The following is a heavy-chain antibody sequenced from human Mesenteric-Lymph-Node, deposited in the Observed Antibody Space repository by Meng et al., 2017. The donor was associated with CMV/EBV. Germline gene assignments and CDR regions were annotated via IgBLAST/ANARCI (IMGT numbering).Heavy chain of an antibody. CDR2: ISSSSSYI. D-gene: IGHD3-22*01. V-gene: IGHV3-21*04. CDR1: GFTFSSYG. J-gene: IGHJ6*02. Sequence: GESLKISCAASGFTFSSYGMNWVRQAPGKGLEWVSSISSSSSYIYYADSVKGRFTISRDNAKNSLYLQMNSLRAEDTALYYCARVQGSYDSSGYYNSYYYYAMDVWGQGTAVTVSS. CDR3: ARVQGSYDSSGYYNSYYYYAMDV.